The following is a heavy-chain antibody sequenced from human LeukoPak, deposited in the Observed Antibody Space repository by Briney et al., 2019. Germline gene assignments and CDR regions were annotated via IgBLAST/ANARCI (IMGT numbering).Heavy chain of an antibody. J-gene: IGHJ4*01. CDR1: GFTFSDYY. CDR3: ARRGGSSSRRSPIDY. Sequence: AGSLRLSCAASGFTFSDYYMSRIRQAPGKGLQWVANIKQDGSQRYYVDSGRGRFTISRDNAKNSLFLQMNGLRAEDTAVYYCARRGGSSSRRSPIDYWGHGTLVTVSS. CDR2: IKQDGSQR. D-gene: IGHD6-6*01. V-gene: IGHV3-7*01.